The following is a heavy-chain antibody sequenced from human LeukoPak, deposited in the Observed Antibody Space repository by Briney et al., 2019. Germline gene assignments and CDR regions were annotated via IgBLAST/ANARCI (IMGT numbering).Heavy chain of an antibody. J-gene: IGHJ4*02. Sequence: SVKVSCKASGGTFSSYAISWVRQAPGRGLEWMGGIIPIFGTANYEQKFQGRVAITADESTSTAYMELSSLRPEDTAVYYCARWPSLGEARRYYFDYWGQGTLVTVSS. CDR3: ARWPSLGEARRYYFDY. CDR2: IIPIFGTA. D-gene: IGHD3-10*01. V-gene: IGHV1-69*13. CDR1: GGTFSSYA.